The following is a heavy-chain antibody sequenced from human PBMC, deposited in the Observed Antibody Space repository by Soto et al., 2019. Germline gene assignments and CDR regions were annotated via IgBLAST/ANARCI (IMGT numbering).Heavy chain of an antibody. J-gene: IGHJ4*02. D-gene: IGHD6-13*01. V-gene: IGHV4-59*11. CDR1: AVSIYCHS. CDR3: ARVAKAYSSRSQLDF. Sequence: PSETLSLTCNLSAVSIYCHSWTWSRQPPGKGLEWIGYIYHSGSTKYSPALESRVTISVDKSKNQFSLKMSSVTAADTAVYYCARVAKAYSSRSQLDFWGQGALVTVSS. CDR2: IYHSGST.